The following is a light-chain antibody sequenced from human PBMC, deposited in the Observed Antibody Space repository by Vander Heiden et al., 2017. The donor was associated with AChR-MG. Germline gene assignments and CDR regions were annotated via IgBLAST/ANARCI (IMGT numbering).Light chain of an antibody. CDR2: NAS. V-gene: IGKV1D-12*01. CDR1: HDVSQW. Sequence: DILMTQSPSSLSASVGDRVTITCRASHDVSQWLAWYQQKPGKAPRLLIYNASNIQTGVPSRFSGSGSGTDFSLTLDSLQPDDFATYYCQQAFSFPFTFGPGTTVDVK. CDR3: QQAFSFPFT. J-gene: IGKJ3*01.